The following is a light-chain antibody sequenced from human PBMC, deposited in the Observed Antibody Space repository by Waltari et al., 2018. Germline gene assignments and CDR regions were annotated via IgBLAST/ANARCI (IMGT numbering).Light chain of an antibody. CDR2: RSD. Sequence: QSVLTQPPSASGTPGQEVTISCSGTSSSVGSNFVFWYQQLPGAAPKLLIFRSDRRPSGVPGRISGSKSGTSASLVITGLRSEDEADYYCAAWDDSLSGYVFGTGTKVTVL. J-gene: IGLJ1*01. V-gene: IGLV1-47*01. CDR3: AAWDDSLSGYV. CDR1: SSSVGSNF.